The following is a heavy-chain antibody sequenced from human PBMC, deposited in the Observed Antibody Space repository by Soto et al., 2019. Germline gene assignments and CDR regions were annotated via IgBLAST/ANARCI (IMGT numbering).Heavy chain of an antibody. V-gene: IGHV4-30-2*01. Sequence: SETLSLTCAVSGGSISSGGYSWSWIRQPPGKGLEWIGYIYHSGSTYYNPPLKSRVTISVDRSKNQFSLKLSSVTAADTAVYYCARGGFGELYYYYGMDVWGQGTTVTVSS. CDR1: GGSISSGGYS. CDR2: IYHSGST. D-gene: IGHD3-10*01. CDR3: ARGGFGELYYYYGMDV. J-gene: IGHJ6*02.